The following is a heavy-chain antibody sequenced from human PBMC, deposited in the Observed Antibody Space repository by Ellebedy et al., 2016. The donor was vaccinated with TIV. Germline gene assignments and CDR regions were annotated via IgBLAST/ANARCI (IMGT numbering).Heavy chain of an antibody. J-gene: IGHJ6*02. V-gene: IGHV4-31*03. CDR3: PRAENYDYLWSNFIRAMDV. Sequence: MPSETLSLTCSVSGVSSSSGHYHWSWIRQHQGKGLEWNGIIYFSGATYYNPSLRRRVTMSVDTSKNQFSLRLSSVTAADTAVYYCPRAENYDYLWSNFIRAMDVWGQGTTVTVSS. CDR2: IYFSGAT. CDR1: GVSSSSGHYH. D-gene: IGHD3-16*01.